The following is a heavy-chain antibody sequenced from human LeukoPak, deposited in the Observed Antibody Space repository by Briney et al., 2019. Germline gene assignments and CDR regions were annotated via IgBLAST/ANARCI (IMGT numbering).Heavy chain of an antibody. CDR1: GLSFSSNA. Sequence: LRGRCLRPARAAAGLSFSSNAMSSASPHAGNWLGLDTAIRGSGGSSYYADSVKGRFTNSSDNSNNTLYLQMNSLRAEDTAVYYCAKDSLSFAAQTPGTTPVDYWGQGTLVTVSS. CDR2: IRGSGGSS. D-gene: IGHD2/OR15-2a*01. CDR3: AKDSLSFAAQTPGTTPVDY. V-gene: IGHV3-23*01. J-gene: IGHJ4*02.